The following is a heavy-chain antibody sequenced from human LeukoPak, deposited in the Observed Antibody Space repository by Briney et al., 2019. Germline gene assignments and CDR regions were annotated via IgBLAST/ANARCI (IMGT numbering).Heavy chain of an antibody. CDR1: DGSVSGSVSGYY. Sequence: SETLSLTCAVYDGSVSGSVSGYYWSWVRQPPGKGLEWIGEVDHRGNTNYNPSLKSRVTMSVDASRNQFSLRLSSVTAADTAVYYCARGRGSGNYKGWLDPWGQGTLVTVSS. J-gene: IGHJ5*02. CDR3: ARGRGSGNYKGWLDP. D-gene: IGHD3-10*01. CDR2: VDHRGNT. V-gene: IGHV4-34*01.